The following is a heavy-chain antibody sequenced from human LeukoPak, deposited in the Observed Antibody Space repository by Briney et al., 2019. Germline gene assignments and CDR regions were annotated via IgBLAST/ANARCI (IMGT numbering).Heavy chain of an antibody. Sequence: ASVKVSCKASGGTFSSYAISWVRQAPGQGLEWMGGIIPIFGTANYAQKFRGRVTITAGESTSTAYMELSSLRSEDTAVYYCARGTGDFWSGANYYYGMDVWGQGTTVTVSS. CDR1: GGTFSSYA. CDR2: IIPIFGTA. J-gene: IGHJ6*02. D-gene: IGHD3-3*01. V-gene: IGHV1-69*13. CDR3: ARGTGDFWSGANYYYGMDV.